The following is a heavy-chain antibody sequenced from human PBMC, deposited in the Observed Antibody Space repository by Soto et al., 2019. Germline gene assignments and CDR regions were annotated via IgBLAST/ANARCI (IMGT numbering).Heavy chain of an antibody. V-gene: IGHV4-30-2*01. CDR2: IYHSGST. Sequence: SETLSLTCAVSGGSISSGGYSWSWIRQPPGKGLEWIGYIYHSGSTYYNPSLKSRVTISVDRSKNQFSLKLSSVTAADTAVYYCARYCGGDCQPFNYYYYGMDVWGQGTTVTVSS. J-gene: IGHJ6*02. D-gene: IGHD2-21*02. CDR3: ARYCGGDCQPFNYYYYGMDV. CDR1: GGSISSGGYS.